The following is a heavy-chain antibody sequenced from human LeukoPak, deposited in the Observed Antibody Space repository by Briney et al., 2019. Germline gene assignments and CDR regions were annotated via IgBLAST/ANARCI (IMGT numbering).Heavy chain of an antibody. CDR1: GFTFSNAW. J-gene: IGHJ4*02. Sequence: SGGSLRLSCAASGFTFSNAWMSWVRQAPGKGLEWVGRIKSKTDGGTTDCAAPVKGRFTISRDDSKNTLYLQMNSLKTEDTAVYYCTTLAAVCTNGVCYVSRDYWGQGTLVTVSS. CDR3: TTLAAVCTNGVCYVSRDY. D-gene: IGHD2-8*01. CDR2: IKSKTDGGTT. V-gene: IGHV3-15*01.